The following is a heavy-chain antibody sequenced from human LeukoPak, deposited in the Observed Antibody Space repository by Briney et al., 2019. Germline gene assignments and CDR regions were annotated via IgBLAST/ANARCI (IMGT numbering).Heavy chain of an antibody. J-gene: IGHJ6*03. CDR2: ISSSSSYI. CDR3: ARLQDSYYNMDF. CDR1: GFTFSSSG. V-gene: IGHV3-21*01. Sequence: GGSLRLSCAASGFTFSSSGMSWVRQAPGKGLEWVSSISSSSSYIYYADSVKGRFTISRDNAKNSLYLQMNSLRAEDTAVYYCARLQDSYYNMDFWGKGTTVTVSS. D-gene: IGHD4-11*01.